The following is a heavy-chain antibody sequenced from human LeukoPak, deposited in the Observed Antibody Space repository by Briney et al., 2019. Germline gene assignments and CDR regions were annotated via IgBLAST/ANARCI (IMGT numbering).Heavy chain of an antibody. CDR1: GYRFTSSW. CDR2: IYPGDSDT. CDR3: ARPHDYGDFGDAFDI. V-gene: IGHV5-51*01. Sequence: PGESLKISCKASGYRFTSSWIGWVRQMPGKGLEWMGIIYPGDSDTRYSPSFQGHVTISADKSISTAYLQWNSLKASDTAMYYCARPHDYGDFGDAFDIWGQGTLVTVSS. D-gene: IGHD4-17*01. J-gene: IGHJ3*02.